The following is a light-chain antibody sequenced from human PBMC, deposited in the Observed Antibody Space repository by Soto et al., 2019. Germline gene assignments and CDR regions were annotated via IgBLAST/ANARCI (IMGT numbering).Light chain of an antibody. CDR1: QSFSTW. CDR2: DAS. CDR3: QQYNSYPCT. J-gene: IGKJ2*02. V-gene: IGKV1-5*01. Sequence: DIQMTQSPSTLSASVGDRVTITCRASQSFSTWLAWYQQKPGKAPKLLIYDASSLESGVPSRFSGSGSGTEFTLAISSLQPDDFATYYCQQYNSYPCTFGQGTKLEIK.